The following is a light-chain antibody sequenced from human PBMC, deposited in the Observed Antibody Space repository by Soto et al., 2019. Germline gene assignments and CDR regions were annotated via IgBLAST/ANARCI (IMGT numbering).Light chain of an antibody. J-gene: IGKJ1*01. CDR2: DAS. CDR3: QQRTNWPPGWT. Sequence: EIVLTQSPATLSLSPGERAILSCRASQSVGSYLAWYQQKPGQAPRLLIYDASDRATGIPSRFSGSGSGTDFTLTISSLELEDFAVYYCQQRTNWPPGWTFGQGTKVALK. CDR1: QSVGSY. V-gene: IGKV3-11*01.